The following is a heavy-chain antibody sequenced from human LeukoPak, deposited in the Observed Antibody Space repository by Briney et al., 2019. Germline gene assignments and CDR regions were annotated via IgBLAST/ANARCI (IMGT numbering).Heavy chain of an antibody. V-gene: IGHV1-8*03. D-gene: IGHD2-2*01. J-gene: IGHJ5*02. CDR1: GYTFTSYD. CDR2: MNPNSGNT. CDR3: ARARVYCSSTSCLEDNWFDP. Sequence: ASVKVSCKASGYTFTSYDINWVRQATGQRLEWMGWMNPNSGNTGYAQKFQGRVTITRNTSISTAYMELSSLRSEDTAVYYCARARVYCSSTSCLEDNWFDPWGQGTLVTVSS.